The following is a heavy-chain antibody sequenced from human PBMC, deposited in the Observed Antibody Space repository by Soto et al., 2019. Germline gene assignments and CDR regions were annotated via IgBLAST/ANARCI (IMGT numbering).Heavy chain of an antibody. CDR1: GYTFTSYD. CDR3: GRGRTLKHNGYPGY. J-gene: IGHJ4*02. V-gene: IGHV1-8*01. D-gene: IGHD5-12*01. Sequence: ASVKVSCKASGYTFTSYDINWVRQATGQGLEWMGWMNPNSGNTGYAQKFQGRVTMTRNTSISTAYMELSSLRSEDTAVYYCGRGRTLKHNGYPGYWGQGTLVTVSS. CDR2: MNPNSGNT.